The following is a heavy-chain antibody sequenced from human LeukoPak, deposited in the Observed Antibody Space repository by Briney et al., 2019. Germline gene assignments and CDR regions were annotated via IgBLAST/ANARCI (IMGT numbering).Heavy chain of an antibody. Sequence: PGGSLRLSCAASRFSFSRHTMNWVRQAPGKGLEWVSSTSSSSSYIYYADLVKGRFTISRDNAKNSLYLQMDSLRAEDTAVYYCARGSDYAILTGYLDYWGQGTLVTVSS. CDR2: TSSSSSYI. D-gene: IGHD3-9*01. CDR1: RFSFSRHT. J-gene: IGHJ4*02. CDR3: ARGSDYAILTGYLDY. V-gene: IGHV3-21*01.